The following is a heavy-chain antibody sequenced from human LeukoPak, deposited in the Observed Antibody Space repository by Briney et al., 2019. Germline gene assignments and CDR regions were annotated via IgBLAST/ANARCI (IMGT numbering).Heavy chain of an antibody. J-gene: IGHJ4*02. CDR3: ARRDYYDSGGYDY. CDR1: GFPFSSYW. CDR2: IKQDGGET. Sequence: GGSLRLSCAASGFPFSSYWMAWVRQAPGKGLEWVASIKQDGGETFYVDSVKGRFTISRDNAKNSLYLQMNSLRAEDTAVYFCARRDYYDSGGYDYWGQGTLATVSS. V-gene: IGHV3-7*01. D-gene: IGHD3-22*01.